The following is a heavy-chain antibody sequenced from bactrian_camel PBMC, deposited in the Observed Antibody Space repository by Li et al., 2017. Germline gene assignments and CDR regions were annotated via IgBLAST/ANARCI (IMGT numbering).Heavy chain of an antibody. CDR2: VYSGTGST. CDR1: GSRRISQC. D-gene: IGHD2*01. CDR3: VAEKLRMEFRDYCDTMSAWADFGY. J-gene: IGHJ6*01. V-gene: IGHV3S63*01. Sequence: QVQLVESGGTSVQAGESLTLSCVISGSRRISQCMGWFRQAPGKEREGVAFVYSGTGSTYYADSVKGRFIISQDNGKARINLQMNDLQPSDTAVYFCVAEKLRMEFRDYCDTMSAWADFGYWGQGTQVTVS.